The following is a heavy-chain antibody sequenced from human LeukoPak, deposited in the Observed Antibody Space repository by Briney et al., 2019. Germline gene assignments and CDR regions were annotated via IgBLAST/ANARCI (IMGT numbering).Heavy chain of an antibody. CDR1: GGSISSSSYY. CDR2: IYYSGST. D-gene: IGHD4-17*01. Sequence: SETLSLTCTVSGGSISSSSYYWGWIRQPPGKGLEWMGSIYYSGSTNYNPSLKSRVTISVDTSKNQFSLKLSSVTAADTAVYYCARDRYGAYPFDYWGQGTLVTVSS. CDR3: ARDRYGAYPFDY. V-gene: IGHV4-39*07. J-gene: IGHJ4*02.